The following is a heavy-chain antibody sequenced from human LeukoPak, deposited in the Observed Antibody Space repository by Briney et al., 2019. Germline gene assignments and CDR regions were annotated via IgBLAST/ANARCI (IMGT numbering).Heavy chain of an antibody. CDR3: ARGHLIVVVPADNWFDP. CDR1: GYTFTSYG. J-gene: IGHJ5*02. CDR2: ISAYNGNT. Sequence: ASVKVSCKASGYTFTSYGISWVRQAPGRGLEWMGWISAYNGNTNYAQKLQGRVTMTTDTSTSTAYMELRSLRSDDTAVYYCARGHLIVVVPADNWFDPWGQGTLVTVSS. D-gene: IGHD2-2*01. V-gene: IGHV1-18*01.